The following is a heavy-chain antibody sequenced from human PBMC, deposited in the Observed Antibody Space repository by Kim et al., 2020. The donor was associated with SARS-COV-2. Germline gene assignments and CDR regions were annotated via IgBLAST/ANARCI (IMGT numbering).Heavy chain of an antibody. Sequence: SVKVSCKASGGTFSSYAISWVRQAPGQGLEWMGGIIPIFGTANYAQKFQGRVTITADESTSTAYMELSSLRSEDTAVYYCASNPLEYQLPYYYYYGMDVWGQGTTVTVSS. J-gene: IGHJ6*02. V-gene: IGHV1-69*13. CDR3: ASNPLEYQLPYYYYYGMDV. CDR2: IIPIFGTA. CDR1: GGTFSSYA. D-gene: IGHD2-2*01.